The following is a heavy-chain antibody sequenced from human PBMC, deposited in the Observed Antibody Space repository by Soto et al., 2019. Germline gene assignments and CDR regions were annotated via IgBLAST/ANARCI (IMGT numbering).Heavy chain of an antibody. J-gene: IGHJ6*02. CDR3: ARARGPYYDILTGYSPTTYYYGMDV. Sequence: GASVKVSCKASGGTFSSYAISWVRQAPGQGLEWMGGIIPIFGTANYAQKFQGRVTITADESTSTAYMELSSLRSEDTAVYYCARARGPYYDILTGYSPTTYYYGMDVWGQGTTVTVSS. D-gene: IGHD3-9*01. CDR1: GGTFSSYA. V-gene: IGHV1-69*13. CDR2: IIPIFGTA.